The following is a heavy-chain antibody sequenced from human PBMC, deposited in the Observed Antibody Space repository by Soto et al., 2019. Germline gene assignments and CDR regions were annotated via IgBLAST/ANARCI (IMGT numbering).Heavy chain of an antibody. D-gene: IGHD3-22*01. CDR2: IYYSGNT. V-gene: IGHV4-59*01. J-gene: IGHJ4*02. CDR3: ARDRAYYDSSGLYFDY. CDR1: GVSISDYY. Sequence: LSLTCIVSGVSISDYYWSWIRQPPGKGLEWIGYIYYSGNTKYNPSLKSRVTISEDTSKNQFSLKLSSVTAADTAVYYCARDRAYYDSSGLYFDYWGQGTLVTVSS.